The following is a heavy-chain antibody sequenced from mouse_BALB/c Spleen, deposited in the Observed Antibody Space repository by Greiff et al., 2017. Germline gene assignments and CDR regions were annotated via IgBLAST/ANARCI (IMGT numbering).Heavy chain of an antibody. CDR1: GFTFSSYA. CDR2: ISSAGGT. CDR3: SRGDDGYYPAWFAY. V-gene: IGHV5-6-5*01. D-gene: IGHD2-3*01. Sequence: DVMLVESGGGLVKPGGSLKLSCAASGFTFSSYAMSWVRQTPEQGLEWVASISSAGGTYYPDRVKGRFTISRDNARTILYLQLRSLRSEDTAMYSCSRGDDGYYPAWFAYWGQGTLVTVSA. J-gene: IGHJ3*01.